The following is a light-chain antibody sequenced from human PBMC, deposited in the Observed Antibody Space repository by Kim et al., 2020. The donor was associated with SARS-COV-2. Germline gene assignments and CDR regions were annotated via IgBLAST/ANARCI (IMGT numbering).Light chain of an antibody. CDR2: QDN. Sequence: SYELTQPPSVSVSPGQTASITCSGDKLGNKFACWYQQKPGQSPVLVIYQDNKRPSGIPERFSASNSGNTATLTISGTQSVDEANYYCQSWDSSTVVFGGG. J-gene: IGLJ3*02. CDR3: QSWDSSTVV. CDR1: KLGNKF. V-gene: IGLV3-1*01.